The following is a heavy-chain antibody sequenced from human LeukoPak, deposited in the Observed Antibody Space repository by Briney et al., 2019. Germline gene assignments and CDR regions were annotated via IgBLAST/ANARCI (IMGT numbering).Heavy chain of an antibody. D-gene: IGHD2-15*01. V-gene: IGHV1-3*01. CDR2: INPGNGDT. Sequence: GASVKVSCKGSGYTFTNYAVHWVRQAPGQRLEWLGWINPGNGDTKYSQNFQGRVTVTSDTSAATVYVELNSLTSEDTAVYYCARERWHCRVNCYSVYYYALDVWGQGTTVTVSS. J-gene: IGHJ6*02. CDR1: GYTFTNYA. CDR3: ARERWHCRVNCYSVYYYALDV.